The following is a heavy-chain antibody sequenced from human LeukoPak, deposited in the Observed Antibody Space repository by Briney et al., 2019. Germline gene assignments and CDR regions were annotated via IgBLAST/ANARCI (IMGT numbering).Heavy chain of an antibody. CDR2: INPNSGGT. V-gene: IGHV1-2*02. Sequence: APVKVSCKASGYTFTGYYMHWVRQAPGQGLEWMGWINPNSGGTNYAQKFQGRVTMTRDTSISTAYMELSRLRSDDTAVYYCARDVTMVRGVPYNWFDPWGQGTLVTVSS. J-gene: IGHJ5*02. CDR3: ARDVTMVRGVPYNWFDP. CDR1: GYTFTGYY. D-gene: IGHD3-10*01.